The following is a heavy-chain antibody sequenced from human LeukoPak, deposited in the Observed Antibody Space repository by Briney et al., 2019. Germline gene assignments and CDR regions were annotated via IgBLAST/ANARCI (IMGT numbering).Heavy chain of an antibody. CDR1: GYSFTGYY. J-gene: IGHJ2*01. V-gene: IGHV1-8*02. Sequence: ASVKVFCKASGYSFTGYYIHWVRQASGQGLEWMGWMNPNSGNTGYAQKFQGRVTMTRNTSISTAYMELSSLRSEDTAVYYCARGPRGVEMATIGWYFDLWGRGTLVTVSS. CDR3: ARGPRGVEMATIGWYFDL. CDR2: MNPNSGNT. D-gene: IGHD5-24*01.